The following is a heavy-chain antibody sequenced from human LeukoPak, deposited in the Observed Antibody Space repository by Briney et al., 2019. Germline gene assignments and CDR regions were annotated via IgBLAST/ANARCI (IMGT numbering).Heavy chain of an antibody. D-gene: IGHD3-22*01. CDR3: ADEEDYYDSSGYGDAFDI. CDR2: IRYDGSNK. J-gene: IGHJ3*02. Sequence: GGSLRLSCAASGFTFSSYGMHWVRQAPGKGLEWVAFIRYDGSNKYYADSVKGRFTISRDNSKNTLYLQMNSLRAEDTAVYYCADEEDYYDSSGYGDAFDIWGQGTMVTVSS. V-gene: IGHV3-30*02. CDR1: GFTFSSYG.